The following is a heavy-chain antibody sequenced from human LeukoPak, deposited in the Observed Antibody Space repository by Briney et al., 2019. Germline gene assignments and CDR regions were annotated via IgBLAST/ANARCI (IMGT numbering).Heavy chain of an antibody. D-gene: IGHD5-18*01. V-gene: IGHV1-2*02. J-gene: IGHJ4*02. CDR2: INPNSGGT. CDR1: GYTFTGYY. CDR3: ARVSVGYSYGCDY. Sequence: GASVKVSCKASGYTFTGYYMHWVRQAPGQGLEWMGWINPNSGGTNYAQKFQGRVTMTRDTSISTAYMELSSLRSDDTAVYYCARVSVGYSYGCDYWGQGTLVTVSS.